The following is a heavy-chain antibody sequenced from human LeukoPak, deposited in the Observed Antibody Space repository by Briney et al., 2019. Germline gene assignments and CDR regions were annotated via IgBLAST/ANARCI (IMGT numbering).Heavy chain of an antibody. CDR2: FDPEDGET. J-gene: IGHJ5*02. CDR1: GYTLTELS. D-gene: IGHD3-10*01. V-gene: IGHV1-24*01. CDR3: ARGVTMVRGEYAGFDP. Sequence: ASVKVSCKVSGYTLTELSMHWVRQAPGKGLEWMGGFDPEDGETIYAQKFQGRVTMTEDTSTDTAYMELSSLRSEDTAVYYCARGVTMVRGEYAGFDPWGQGTLVTVSS.